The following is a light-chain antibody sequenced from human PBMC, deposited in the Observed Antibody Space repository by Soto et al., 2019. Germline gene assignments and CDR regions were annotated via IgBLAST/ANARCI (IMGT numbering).Light chain of an antibody. CDR3: QQYHNWPSIT. Sequence: VIISRSLATMSVKTGERATLYCRASQSVSIDLAWYQQTPGQAPRLLIYGASTRATGIPVRFSGSGSGTEFTLTISSLQSEDFAVSYCQQYHNWPSITSAQG. CDR2: GAS. J-gene: IGKJ5*01. V-gene: IGKV3-15*01. CDR1: QSVSID.